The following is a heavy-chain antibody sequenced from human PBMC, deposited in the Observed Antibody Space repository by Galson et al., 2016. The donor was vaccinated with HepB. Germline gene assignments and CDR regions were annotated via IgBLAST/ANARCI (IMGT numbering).Heavy chain of an antibody. V-gene: IGHV3-23*01. CDR3: AKARWAIGRFDY. CDR2: INFNSGST. Sequence: SLRLSCAASGFTFSNYAMSWVRQAPGKGLEWVSAINFNSGSTYYADSVKGRFTISRDNSKNTLYLQMKSLRAEDTAEYYCAKARWAIGRFDYWGQGTRVTVSS. J-gene: IGHJ4*02. D-gene: IGHD6-13*01. CDR1: GFTFSNYA.